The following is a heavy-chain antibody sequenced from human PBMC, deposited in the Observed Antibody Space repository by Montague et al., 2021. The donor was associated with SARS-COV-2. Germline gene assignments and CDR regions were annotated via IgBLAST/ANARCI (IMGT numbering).Heavy chain of an antibody. Sequence: SEILSLTCAVFDGSFGNFYWSWIRQPPGKGLEWIGEINHSGTTYYNPSLKSRVTISVDTSRNQFSLKLNSVTAADAAVYYCASGDDNGSGYLDVWGKGTTVTVSS. D-gene: IGHD1-26*01. CDR2: INHSGTT. J-gene: IGHJ6*03. CDR1: DGSFGNFY. CDR3: ASGDDNGSGYLDV. V-gene: IGHV4-34*01.